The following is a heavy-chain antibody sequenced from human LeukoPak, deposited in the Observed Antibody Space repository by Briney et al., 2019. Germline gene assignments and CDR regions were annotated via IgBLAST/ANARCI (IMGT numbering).Heavy chain of an antibody. CDR1: GGSISSYY. Sequence: KPWETLSLTCTVSGGSISSYYWSWIRQPAGKGLEWIGRIYTSGSTNYNPSRKSRVTRSVDTSKNQYALKLSSVTAADTAVYYCARIVVPYYYCMDVWGKGTTVTVSS. CDR2: IYTSGST. J-gene: IGHJ6*03. V-gene: IGHV4-4*07. D-gene: IGHD3-22*01. CDR3: ARIVVPYYYCMDV.